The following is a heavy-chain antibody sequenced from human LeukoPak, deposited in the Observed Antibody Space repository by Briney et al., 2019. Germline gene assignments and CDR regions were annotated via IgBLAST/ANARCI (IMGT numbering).Heavy chain of an antibody. V-gene: IGHV3-33*08. J-gene: IGHJ3*02. D-gene: IGHD7-27*01. CDR2: IWYGGSNK. CDR3: ATTTGEDDAFDI. CDR1: GFTFSSYG. Sequence: GGSLRLSCAASGFTFSSYGMHWVRQAPGKGLEWVAVIWYGGSNKYYADSVKGRFTISRDNSKNTLYLQMNSLRAEDTAVYYCATTTGEDDAFDIWGQGTMVTVSS.